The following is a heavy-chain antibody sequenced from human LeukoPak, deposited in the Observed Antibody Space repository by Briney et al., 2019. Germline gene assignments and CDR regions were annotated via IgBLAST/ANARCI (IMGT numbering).Heavy chain of an antibody. Sequence: GASVKVSCKASGYTFSNYDINWVRQATGQGLEWMGWMNPTSGNTGYAEKFQGRVTITRNTSISTAYMELSSLRSEDTAVYYCARVAGLVDYWGQGTLVTVSS. CDR2: MNPTSGNT. V-gene: IGHV1-8*03. CDR1: GYTFSNYD. CDR3: ARVAGLVDY. J-gene: IGHJ4*02. D-gene: IGHD3/OR15-3a*01.